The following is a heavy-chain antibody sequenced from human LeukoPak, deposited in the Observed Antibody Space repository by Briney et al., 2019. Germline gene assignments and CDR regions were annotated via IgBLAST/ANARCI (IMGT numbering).Heavy chain of an antibody. V-gene: IGHV3-23*01. CDR3: VKEGGYYYFQY. CDR1: GFTFSSYA. D-gene: IGHD3-22*01. Sequence: PGGSLRLSCAASGFTFSSYAMSWVRQAPGKGLEWVSTISGSGGVIHYADSVKGPFTISRDNSKNTLYLQVSSLRVEDTAVYFCVKEGGYYYFQYWGQGTPVTVS. CDR2: ISGSGGVI. J-gene: IGHJ4*02.